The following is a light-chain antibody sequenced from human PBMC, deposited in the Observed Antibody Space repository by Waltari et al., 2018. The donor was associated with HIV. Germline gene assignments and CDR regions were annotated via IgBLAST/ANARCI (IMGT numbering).Light chain of an antibody. CDR2: SNS. CDR3: QSYDSSLSAL. V-gene: IGLV1-40*01. Sequence: HSVLTQPPSVSGAPGQRVTISCTGSSSNIGAGFDVHWYQHLPGTAPKLLIYSNSNRPSGVPDRFSGSKSGTSASPAITGLQAEDEADYYCQSYDSSLSALFGGGTKLTVL. CDR1: SSNIGAGFD. J-gene: IGLJ2*01.